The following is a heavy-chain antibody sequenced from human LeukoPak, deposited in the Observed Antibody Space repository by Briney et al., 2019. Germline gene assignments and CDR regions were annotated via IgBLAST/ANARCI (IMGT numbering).Heavy chain of an antibody. D-gene: IGHD3-22*01. CDR3: ARGGSDSNGYYLIYY. Sequence: SETLSLTCAVYGGSFSGYYWSWIRQPPGKGLEWIGSIYYSGSTYYNPSLKSRVTISVDTSKNQFSLKLSSVTAADTAVYYCARGGSDSNGYYLIYYWGQGTLLAVSS. J-gene: IGHJ4*02. CDR1: GGSFSGYY. CDR2: IYYSGST. V-gene: IGHV4-34*09.